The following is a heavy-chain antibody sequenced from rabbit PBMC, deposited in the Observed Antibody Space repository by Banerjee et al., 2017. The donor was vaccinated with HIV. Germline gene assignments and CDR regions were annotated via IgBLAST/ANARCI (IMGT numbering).Heavy chain of an antibody. CDR1: GFSFSATYW. V-gene: IGHV1S40*01. CDR3: ARAVYGYGWDL. CDR2: IYAGSSGSY. J-gene: IGHJ4*01. Sequence: QSLEESGGDLVKPGASLTLTCTASGFSFSATYWICWVRQAPGKGLELIACIYAGSSGSYSYASWAKGRFTISKSSSTSVSLQMASLTAADTAAYFCARAVYGYGWDLWGPGSLGTVS. D-gene: IGHD6-1*01.